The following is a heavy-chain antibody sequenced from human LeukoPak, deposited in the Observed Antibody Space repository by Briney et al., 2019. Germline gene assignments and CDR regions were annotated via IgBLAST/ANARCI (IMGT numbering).Heavy chain of an antibody. Sequence: ASXKVSCKPSGYTVTSYGISWVGQAPGQGVEWMGGISTHYGKKNYAQKLQGRVTMTTEKSTSTAYMEFRSLRSDDTAVYYCARCGEYFQHWGQGTLVIVSS. J-gene: IGHJ1*01. CDR1: GYTVTSYG. CDR2: ISTHYGKK. CDR3: ARCGEYFQH. D-gene: IGHD2-21*01. V-gene: IGHV1-18*01.